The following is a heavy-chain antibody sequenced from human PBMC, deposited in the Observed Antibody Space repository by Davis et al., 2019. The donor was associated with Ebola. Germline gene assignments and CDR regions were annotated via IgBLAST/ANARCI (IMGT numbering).Heavy chain of an antibody. CDR1: GFTFSSYA. CDR2: ISSSGSST. J-gene: IGHJ6*04. Sequence: GESLKISCAASGFTFSSYAMSWVRQAPGKGLEWVSTISSSGSSTYYADSVKGRFTISRDNSKNTLYLQVSSLRAEDTAVYYCAKDLRGTIFGGVWGKGTTVTVSA. CDR3: AKDLRGTIFGGV. V-gene: IGHV3-23*01. D-gene: IGHD3-3*01.